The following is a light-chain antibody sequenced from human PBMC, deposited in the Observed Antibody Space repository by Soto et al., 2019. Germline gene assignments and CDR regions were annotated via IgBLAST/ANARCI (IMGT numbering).Light chain of an antibody. V-gene: IGKV3-15*01. J-gene: IGKJ2*01. CDR2: GAS. Sequence: EIVMTQSPATLSVSPGERATLSCRASQSVSNNLAWYQQKPGQTPRLLIYGASTRATGIPVRFSGSVSGTEFTLTISSLQSEDFAVYYCQQYNNWPPVTFGQGTTLEIK. CDR3: QQYNNWPPVT. CDR1: QSVSNN.